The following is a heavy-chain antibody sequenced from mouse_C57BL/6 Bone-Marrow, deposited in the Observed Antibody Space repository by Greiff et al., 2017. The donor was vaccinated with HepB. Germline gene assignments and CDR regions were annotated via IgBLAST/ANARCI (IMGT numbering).Heavy chain of an antibody. D-gene: IGHD1-1*01. J-gene: IGHJ4*01. CDR2: ISNLAYSI. CDR1: GFTFSDYG. V-gene: IGHV5-15*01. CDR3: ARHRVTTVVAGGDYYAMDY. Sequence: EVKLMESGGGLVQPGGSLKLSCAASGFTFSDYGMAWVRQAPRKGPEWVAFISNLAYSIYYADTVTGRFTISRENAKNTLYLEMSSLRSEDTAMYYCARHRVTTVVAGGDYYAMDYWGQGTSVTVSS.